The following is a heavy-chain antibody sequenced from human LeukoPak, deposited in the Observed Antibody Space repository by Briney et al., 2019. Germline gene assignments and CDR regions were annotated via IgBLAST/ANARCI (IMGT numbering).Heavy chain of an antibody. CDR1: GGSISRHY. CDR2: IYHYSGST. CDR3: ARDRWLLYYFDY. V-gene: IGHV4-59*11. D-gene: IGHD3-3*01. Sequence: SETLSLTCTVSGGSISRHYWSWIRQPPGKGLEWIGYIYHYSGSTYYNPSLKSRVTISVDTSKNQFSLKLSSVTAADTAVYYCARDRWLLYYFDYWGQGTLVTVSS. J-gene: IGHJ4*02.